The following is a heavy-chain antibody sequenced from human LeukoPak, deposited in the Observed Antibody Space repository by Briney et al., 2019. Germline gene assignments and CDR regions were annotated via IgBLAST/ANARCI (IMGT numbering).Heavy chain of an antibody. D-gene: IGHD3-22*01. V-gene: IGHV1-69*04. CDR1: GGTFSSYA. J-gene: IGHJ3*02. CDR3: ATGRVTYYYDSSGSPDAFDI. Sequence: SVKVSCKASGGTFSSYATSWVRQAPGQGLEWMGRIIPILGIANYAQKFQGRVTITADKSTSTAYMELSSLRSEDTAVYYCATGRVTYYYDSSGSPDAFDIWGQGTMVTVSS. CDR2: IIPILGIA.